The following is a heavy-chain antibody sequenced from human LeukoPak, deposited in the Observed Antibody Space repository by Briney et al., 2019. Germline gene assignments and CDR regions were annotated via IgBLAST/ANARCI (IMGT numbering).Heavy chain of an antibody. CDR2: INPNSGGT. CDR1: GYTFTGYY. Sequence: ASVKASCKASGYTFTGYYMHWVRQAPGQGLEWMGWINPNSGGTNYAQKFQGRVTMTRDTSISTAYMELSRLRSDDTAVYYCARARLGIAVAGFNWFDPWGQGTLVTVSS. D-gene: IGHD6-19*01. CDR3: ARARLGIAVAGFNWFDP. V-gene: IGHV1-2*02. J-gene: IGHJ5*02.